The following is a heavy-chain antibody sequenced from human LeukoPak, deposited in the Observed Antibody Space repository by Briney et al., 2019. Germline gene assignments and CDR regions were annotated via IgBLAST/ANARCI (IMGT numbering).Heavy chain of an antibody. D-gene: IGHD6-6*01. V-gene: IGHV1-69*06. CDR3: ARVGSGSSSGMGRYYYYYMDV. CDR1: GGTFSSYG. J-gene: IGHJ6*03. CDR2: IIPMFDSA. Sequence: ASVKVSCKASGGTFSSYGVAWVRQAPGQGLEWMGGIIPMFDSANYAQSLQGRVTLTADKSTGTAYMELSSLRSEDTAVYYCARVGSGSSSGMGRYYYYYMDVWGKGTTVTVSS.